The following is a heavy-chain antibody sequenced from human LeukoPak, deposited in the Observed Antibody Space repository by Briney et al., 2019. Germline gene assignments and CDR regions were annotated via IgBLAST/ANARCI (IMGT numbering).Heavy chain of an antibody. V-gene: IGHV4-59*01. J-gene: IGHJ6*03. Sequence: PSETLSLTCGVSGGSISPYYWNWIRQTSGKGLEWIGSISYSGSTRYNPSLESRVTMSVDTSKNHISLRLTSVTATDTAVYYCARAPERWYSYGSYTFYNMDVWAMGPRSPSP. CDR2: ISYSGST. CDR1: GGSISPYY. CDR3: ARAPERWYSYGSYTFYNMDV. D-gene: IGHD5-18*01.